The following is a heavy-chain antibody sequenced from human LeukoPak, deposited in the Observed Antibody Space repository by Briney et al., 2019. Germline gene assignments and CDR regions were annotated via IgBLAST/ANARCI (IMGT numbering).Heavy chain of an antibody. J-gene: IGHJ4*02. CDR1: GFTFSSYG. D-gene: IGHD4-17*01. Sequence: QPGRSLRLSCAASGFTFSSYGMHWVRQAPGKGLEWVAVISYDGSNIYYADSVKGRFTISRDNSKNTLYLQMNSLRAEDTAVYYCAKDRDGDYGFDYWGQGTLVTVSS. CDR3: AKDRDGDYGFDY. V-gene: IGHV3-30*18. CDR2: ISYDGSNI.